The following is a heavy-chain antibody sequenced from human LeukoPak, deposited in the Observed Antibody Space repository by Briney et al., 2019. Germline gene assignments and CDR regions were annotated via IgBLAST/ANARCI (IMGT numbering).Heavy chain of an antibody. CDR1: GYTFTGYY. CDR2: INPNSGGT. CDR3: ARVWAYYDFWSGPRDAFDI. D-gene: IGHD3-3*01. J-gene: IGHJ3*02. V-gene: IGHV1-2*02. Sequence: ASVKVSCKASGYTFTGYYMHWVRQAPGQGLEWMGWINPNSGGTNYAQKFQGRVTMTRDTSISTAYMELSRLRSDDTAVYYCARVWAYYDFWSGPRDAFDIWGQGTMVTVSS.